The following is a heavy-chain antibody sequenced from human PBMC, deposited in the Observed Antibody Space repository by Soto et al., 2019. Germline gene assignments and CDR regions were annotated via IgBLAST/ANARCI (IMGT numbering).Heavy chain of an antibody. Sequence: GLDLEWLALIYWDDDKRYSPSLKSRLTITKDTSKNQVVLTMTNMDPVDTATYYCAHRPSSRWFDPWGQGTLVTVSS. CDR3: AHRPSSRWFDP. J-gene: IGHJ5*02. V-gene: IGHV2-5*02. D-gene: IGHD6-6*01. CDR2: IYWDDDK.